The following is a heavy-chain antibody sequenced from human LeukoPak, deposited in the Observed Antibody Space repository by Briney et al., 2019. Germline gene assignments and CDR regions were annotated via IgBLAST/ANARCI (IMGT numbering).Heavy chain of an antibody. CDR2: IYYSGSA. J-gene: IGHJ3*02. CDR1: GGSIRSSSYY. CDR3: ARHSTNNHALDI. D-gene: IGHD1-14*01. Sequence: SETLSLTCTVSGGSIRSSSYYWGWIRQPPGKGLEWIGTIYYSGSAYYNPSLESRVTISVDTSNNQFSLKLSSVTAADTSLYYCARHSTNNHALDIWGQGTTVTVSS. V-gene: IGHV4-39*01.